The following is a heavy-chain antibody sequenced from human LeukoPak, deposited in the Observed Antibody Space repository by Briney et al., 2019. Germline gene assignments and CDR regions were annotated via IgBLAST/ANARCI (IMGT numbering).Heavy chain of an antibody. Sequence: EASVKVSCKTSGYTFTKYYVHWVRQAPGQGLEWMGLVNPSVGSSTYTQKLQGRVNMTRDTSTSTVYMELTSLRSEDTALYYCARVPPYGVGSTEVYWGQGTLVTVSS. CDR3: ARVPPYGVGSTEVY. V-gene: IGHV1-46*04. CDR2: VNPSVGSS. CDR1: GYTFTKYY. D-gene: IGHD3-10*01. J-gene: IGHJ4*02.